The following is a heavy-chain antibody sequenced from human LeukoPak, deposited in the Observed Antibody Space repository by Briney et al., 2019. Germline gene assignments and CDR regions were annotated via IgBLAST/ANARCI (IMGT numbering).Heavy chain of an antibody. J-gene: IGHJ4*02. D-gene: IGHD3-10*01. CDR1: GFTFSSYA. V-gene: IGHV3-23*01. CDR2: IRGSGGST. Sequence: GGSLRLSCAASGFTFSSYAMSWVRQAPGKGLEWVSAIRGSGGSTYYADSVKGRFTISRDNSKNTLYLQMNSLRAEDTAVYYCAKDPQLLWFGELLGGFDYWGQGTLVTVSS. CDR3: AKDPQLLWFGELLGGFDY.